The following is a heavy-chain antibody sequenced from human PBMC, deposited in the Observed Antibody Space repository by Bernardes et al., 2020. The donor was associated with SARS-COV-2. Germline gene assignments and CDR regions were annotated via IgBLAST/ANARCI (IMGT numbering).Heavy chain of an antibody. J-gene: IGHJ5*02. CDR1: GYTFTSYG. CDR3: ARDPYSSGWSGNWFDP. V-gene: IGHV1-18*01. Sequence: ASVKDSCKASGYTFTSYGISWVRQAPGQGLEWMGWISVYNGNTNYAQKLQGRVTMTTDTSTSIAYMELRSLRSDDTAVYYCARDPYSSGWSGNWFDPWGQGTLVTVSS. CDR2: ISVYNGNT. D-gene: IGHD6-19*01.